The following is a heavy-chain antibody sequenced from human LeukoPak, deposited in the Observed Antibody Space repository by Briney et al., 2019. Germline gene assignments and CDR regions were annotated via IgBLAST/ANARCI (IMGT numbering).Heavy chain of an antibody. J-gene: IGHJ4*02. V-gene: IGHV3-9*01. CDR3: ARELLGYCSGGSCYLDY. CDR1: GFTFDDYA. CDR2: ISWNSGSI. Sequence: GGSLRLSCAASGFTFDDYAMHWVRQAPGKGLEWVSGISWNSGSIGYADSVKGRFTIFRDNAKNSLYLQMNSLRAEDTAVYYCARELLGYCSGGSCYLDYWGQGTLVTVSS. D-gene: IGHD2-15*01.